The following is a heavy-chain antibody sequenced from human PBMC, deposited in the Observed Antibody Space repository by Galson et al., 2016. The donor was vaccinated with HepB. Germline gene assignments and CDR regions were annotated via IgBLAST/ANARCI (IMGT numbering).Heavy chain of an antibody. D-gene: IGHD2-8*01. Sequence: SETLSLTCTVSGGSIRSSSHYWGWVRQSPGKGLEWIGSIYYAGRTYYNPSLKSRVTVSLDTYQNQFSLNVASVTAAATAVYYCARYGYCTNGVCYKGWDYWGQGRPVTVSS. CDR3: ARYGYCTNGVCYKGWDY. V-gene: IGHV4-39*07. J-gene: IGHJ4*02. CDR1: GGSIRSSSHY. CDR2: IYYAGRT.